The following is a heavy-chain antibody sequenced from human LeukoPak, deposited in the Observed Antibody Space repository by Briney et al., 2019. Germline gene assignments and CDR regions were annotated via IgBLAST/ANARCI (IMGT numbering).Heavy chain of an antibody. CDR1: GGSIRSSSYY. V-gene: IGHV4-39*07. CDR3: ARVDYGSGSYYNGMAY. D-gene: IGHD3-10*01. J-gene: IGHJ4*02. Sequence: SETLSLTCTVSGGSIRSSSYYWGWIRLPPGKGLEWIGEINQSGSTSYNPSLKSRVTISVDTSKNQFSLKLSSVTAADTAVYYCARVDYGSGSYYNGMAYWGQGSLVTVSS. CDR2: INQSGST.